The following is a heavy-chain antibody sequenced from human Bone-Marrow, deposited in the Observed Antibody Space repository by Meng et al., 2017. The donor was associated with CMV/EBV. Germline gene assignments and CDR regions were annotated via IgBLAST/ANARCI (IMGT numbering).Heavy chain of an antibody. CDR3: VRGISYYFDY. D-gene: IGHD3-3*02. V-gene: IGHV3-20*04. Sequence: LSLTCAASGFTFDDYGMSWVRQAPGKGLEWVSGINWNGGSTGYADSVKGRFTISRDNAKNSLYLQMNSLSAEDTAVYYCVRGISYYFDYWGQGALVTVSS. CDR2: INWNGGST. CDR1: GFTFDDYG. J-gene: IGHJ4*02.